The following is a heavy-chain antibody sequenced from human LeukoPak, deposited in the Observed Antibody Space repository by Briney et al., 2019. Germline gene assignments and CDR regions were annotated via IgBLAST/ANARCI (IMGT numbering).Heavy chain of an antibody. Sequence: TPAETLSLTCTVCGDSISRDYGRWLRQPAGGGVEWLGRIFKRGRTNHNPSLQSRLTMSAATSKNQFSLKLNSVTAADTAVYYCARCRGGHCDYFDYCGQGPLVTVSS. CDR2: IFKRGRT. CDR1: GDSISRDY. CDR3: ARCRGGHCDYFDY. V-gene: IGHV4-59*10. J-gene: IGHJ4*02. D-gene: IGHD2-21*02.